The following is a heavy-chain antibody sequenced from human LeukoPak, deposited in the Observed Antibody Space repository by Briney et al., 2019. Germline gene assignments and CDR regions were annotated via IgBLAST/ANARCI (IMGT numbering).Heavy chain of an antibody. J-gene: IGHJ4*02. V-gene: IGHV3-7*01. CDR2: IGKDGRGK. D-gene: IGHD3-22*01. Sequence: GGSLRLSCASSGFTFSSYWMGWVRQAPGKGLEWVANIGKDGRGKNYVDSVKGRFTISRDNAKNSLYLQMNSLTADDTAVYYCVRDRDYYAIDYWGQGALVTVSS. CDR3: VRDRDYYAIDY. CDR1: GFTFSSYW.